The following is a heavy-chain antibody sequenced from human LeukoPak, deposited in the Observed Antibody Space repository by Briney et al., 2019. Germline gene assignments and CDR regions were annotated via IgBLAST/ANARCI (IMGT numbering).Heavy chain of an antibody. V-gene: IGHV1-2*02. CDR1: GYTFTCYF. CDR3: ARDERYDSSGYPFDY. Sequence: AAVKVTCKASGYTFTCYFIHWVRQAPGQGLEWMGWINPNSGGTHYAQKFQVRVTMTRDWSISTAYMELSRLRSDDTAVYYCARDERYDSSGYPFDYWGQGTLVTVSS. J-gene: IGHJ4*02. CDR2: INPNSGGT. D-gene: IGHD3-22*01.